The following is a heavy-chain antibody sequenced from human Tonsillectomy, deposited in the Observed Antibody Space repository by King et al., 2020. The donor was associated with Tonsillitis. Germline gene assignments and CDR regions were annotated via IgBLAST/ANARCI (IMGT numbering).Heavy chain of an antibody. D-gene: IGHD4-23*01. Sequence: VQLLESGGGLVQPGGSLRLSCAASGFTFSTYAMSWVRQTPGKGLEWVSGISGRGKTFYADSVKGRFTVSSDNSTNTLYMQMNSLRAEDTAVYYCAKSGGNYWYFDLWGRGTLVTVSS. CDR2: ISGRGKT. V-gene: IGHV3-23*01. CDR1: GFTFSTYA. J-gene: IGHJ2*01. CDR3: AKSGGNYWYFDL.